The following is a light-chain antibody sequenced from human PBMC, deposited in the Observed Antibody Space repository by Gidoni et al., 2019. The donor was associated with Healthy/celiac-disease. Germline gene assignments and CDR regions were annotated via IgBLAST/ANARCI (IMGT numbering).Light chain of an antibody. CDR1: QSTSRY. CDR2: AAS. V-gene: IGKV1-39*01. J-gene: IGKJ2*04. Sequence: DIQMTQSPSSLSASVGDRVTITCRASQSTSRYLNWYQQKPGKAPKLLIYAASSLQSGVPSRFSGSGSGTDFTLTISSLQREDFATYYCQQSYSTLLCSFGQGTKLEIK. CDR3: QQSYSTLLCS.